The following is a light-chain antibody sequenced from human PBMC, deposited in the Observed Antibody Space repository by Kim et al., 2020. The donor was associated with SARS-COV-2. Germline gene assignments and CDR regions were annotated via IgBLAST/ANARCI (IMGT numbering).Light chain of an antibody. CDR3: CSCAGSSTLV. V-gene: IGLV2-23*02. CDR1: SSDVGSYTL. CDR2: EVS. Sequence: GQSITISCTGTSSDVGSYTLVSWYQQHPGKAPKLMIYEVSKRPSGVSNRFSGSKSGNAASLTISGLQAEDEADYYCCSCAGSSTLVFGGGTQLTVL. J-gene: IGLJ2*01.